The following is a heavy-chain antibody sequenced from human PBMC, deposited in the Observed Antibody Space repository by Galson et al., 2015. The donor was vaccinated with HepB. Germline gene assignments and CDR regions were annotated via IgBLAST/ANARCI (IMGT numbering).Heavy chain of an antibody. V-gene: IGHV3-30-3*01. CDR2: ISYDGSNK. D-gene: IGHD4-23*01. CDR1: GFTFSSYA. CDR3: ARGGYGGNSDYYYGMDV. J-gene: IGHJ6*02. Sequence: LRLSCAASGFTFSSYAMHWVRPAPGKGLEWVAVISYDGSNKYYADSVKGRFTISRDNSKNTLYLQMNSLRAEDTAVYYCARGGYGGNSDYYYGMDVWGQGTTVTVSS.